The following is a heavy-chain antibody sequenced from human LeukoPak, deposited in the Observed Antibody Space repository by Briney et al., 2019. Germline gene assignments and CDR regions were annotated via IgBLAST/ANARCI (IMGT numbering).Heavy chain of an antibody. Sequence: GGSLRLSCAASGFTFSNYGMHWVRQAPGKGLEWVAFIRYDGNNKYYADSVKGRFTIFRDNSQNTLFLQMNSLRAEDTAVYYCARSKVEPAALSYYYYYYMDVWGKGTTVTVSS. CDR3: ARSKVEPAALSYYYYYYMDV. CDR1: GFTFSNYG. J-gene: IGHJ6*03. CDR2: IRYDGNNK. D-gene: IGHD2-2*01. V-gene: IGHV3-30*02.